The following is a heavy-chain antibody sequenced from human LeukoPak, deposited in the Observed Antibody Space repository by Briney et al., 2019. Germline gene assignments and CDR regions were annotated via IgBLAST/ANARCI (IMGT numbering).Heavy chain of an antibody. Sequence: APVKVSCKASGYTFTSYAMHWVRQAPGQRLEWMGWINAGNGNTKYSQKFQGRVTITRDTSARRAYMELSSLRSEDTAVYYCARDRSGSGSYYPYGLDVWGQGTTVTVSS. J-gene: IGHJ6*02. CDR2: INAGNGNT. D-gene: IGHD3-10*01. CDR1: GYTFTSYA. CDR3: ARDRSGSGSYYPYGLDV. V-gene: IGHV1-3*01.